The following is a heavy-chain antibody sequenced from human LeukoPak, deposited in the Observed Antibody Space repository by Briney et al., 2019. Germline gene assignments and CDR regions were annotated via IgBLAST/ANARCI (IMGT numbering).Heavy chain of an antibody. Sequence: SETLSLTCTVSGGSLTTYYWSWIRQPAGKGLEWIGRIYTSESTNYNPSLKSRVTISVDASKNQFSLKLSSVTAADTAVYYCARATGYYYDSSGYYFGYWGQGTLVTVSS. CDR2: IYTSEST. V-gene: IGHV4-4*07. J-gene: IGHJ4*02. CDR1: GGSLTTYY. CDR3: ARATGYYYDSSGYYFGY. D-gene: IGHD3-22*01.